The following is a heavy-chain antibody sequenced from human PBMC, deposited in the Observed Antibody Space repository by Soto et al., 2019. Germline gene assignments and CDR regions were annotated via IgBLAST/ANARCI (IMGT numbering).Heavy chain of an antibody. V-gene: IGHV6-1*01. CDR2: TYYRSKWYN. Sequence: PSQTLSLTCAISGDSVSSNSAAWNWIRQSPSRGLEWLGRTYYRSKWYNDYAVSVKSRITINPDTSKNQFSLQLSSVTPEDTAVYYCARVNCSSTSCYDFYYYGMDVWGQGTTVTVSS. CDR1: GDSVSSNSAA. CDR3: ARVNCSSTSCYDFYYYGMDV. D-gene: IGHD2-2*01. J-gene: IGHJ6*02.